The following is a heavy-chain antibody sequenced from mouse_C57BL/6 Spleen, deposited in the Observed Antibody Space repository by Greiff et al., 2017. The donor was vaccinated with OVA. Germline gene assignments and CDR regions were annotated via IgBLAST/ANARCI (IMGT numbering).Heavy chain of an antibody. CDR2: ISSGSSTL. V-gene: IGHV5-17*01. J-gene: IGHJ2*01. CDR1: GFTFSDYG. Sequence: EVMLVESGGGLVKPGGSLKLSCAASGFTFSDYGMHWVRQAPEKGLEWVAYISSGSSTLYSADTVKGRFTISRDNAKSTLFVQMTRRRSEVTAMYYCARGGSHLDYWGKGTTLTVSS. CDR3: ARGGSHLDY.